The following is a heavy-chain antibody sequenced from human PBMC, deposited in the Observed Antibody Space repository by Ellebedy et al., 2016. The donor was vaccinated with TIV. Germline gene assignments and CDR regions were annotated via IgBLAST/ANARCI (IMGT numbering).Heavy chain of an antibody. CDR2: INPSGGRT. D-gene: IGHD1-14*01. CDR1: TFNLDGYT. V-gene: IGHV3-23*01. J-gene: IGHJ4*02. CDR3: AKAGASSWYNY. Sequence: GESLKISCEVSTFNLDGYTMNWVRQAPGTGLEWVSDINPSGGRTYYADSVKGRFTISRDNSKNTLFLQMTSLRADDTAIYYCAKAGASSWYNYWGQGTLVTVSS.